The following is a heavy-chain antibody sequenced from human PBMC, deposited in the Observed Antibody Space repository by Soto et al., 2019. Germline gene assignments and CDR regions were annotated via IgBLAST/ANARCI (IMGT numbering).Heavy chain of an antibody. V-gene: IGHV3-23*01. Sequence: EVQLLESGGGLVQPGGSLRLSCTASGFTFSNYAMSWVRQAPGKGLEWVSTISGSGDSTNYADSVKGQFAISRDNSNNMLYVQMDSLRVEDTAVYYCAKENRRGYCSGGICYGYFYYWGQGTLVTVSS. CDR3: AKENRRGYCSGGICYGYFYY. CDR2: ISGSGDST. J-gene: IGHJ4*02. CDR1: GFTFSNYA. D-gene: IGHD2-15*01.